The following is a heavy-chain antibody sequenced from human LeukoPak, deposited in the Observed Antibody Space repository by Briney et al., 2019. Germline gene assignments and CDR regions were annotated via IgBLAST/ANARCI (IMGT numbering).Heavy chain of an antibody. Sequence: PSETLSLTCAAYGGSFSGYYWSWIRQPPGKGLEWIGEINHSGSTNYNPSPKSRVTISVDTSKNQFSLKLSSVTAADTAVYYCARGGLPLGYCSSTSCYAVHWFDPWGQGTLVTVSS. V-gene: IGHV4-34*01. CDR1: GGSFSGYY. CDR3: ARGGLPLGYCSSTSCYAVHWFDP. CDR2: INHSGST. D-gene: IGHD2-2*01. J-gene: IGHJ5*02.